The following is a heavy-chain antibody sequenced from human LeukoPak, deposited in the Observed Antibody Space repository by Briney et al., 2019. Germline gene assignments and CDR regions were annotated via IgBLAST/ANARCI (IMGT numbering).Heavy chain of an antibody. CDR1: GFPFSSFW. Sequence: GGSLRLSCATSGFPFSSFWMSWVRQGPGKGPEWVANIKQDGGEKYYVDSVKGRFTISRDNANNSLFLQMDSLRAEDTAVYYCARGVPTGVDYFDYWGQGTLVTVSS. CDR2: IKQDGGEK. J-gene: IGHJ4*02. CDR3: ARGVPTGVDYFDY. D-gene: IGHD2-8*02. V-gene: IGHV3-7*01.